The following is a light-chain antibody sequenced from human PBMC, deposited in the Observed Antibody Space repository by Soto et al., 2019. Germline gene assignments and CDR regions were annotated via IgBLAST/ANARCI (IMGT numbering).Light chain of an antibody. J-gene: IGLJ1*01. CDR2: EVT. CDR3: SSYAGSYKYV. CDR1: SSDVGGYNY. Sequence: QSVLTQPPSASGSPGQSVTISCTGTSSDVGGYNYVSWYQQHPGKAPKLMIYEVTKRPSGVPDRFSASKSDHTASLTVSGLQAEDEADYYCSSYAGSYKYVFGTGTKVTVL. V-gene: IGLV2-8*01.